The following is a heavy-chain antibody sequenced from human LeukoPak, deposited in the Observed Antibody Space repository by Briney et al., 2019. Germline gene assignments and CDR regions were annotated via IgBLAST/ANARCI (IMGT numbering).Heavy chain of an antibody. J-gene: IGHJ4*02. Sequence: GGSLRLSCAASGFTFSSYGMHWVRQAPGKGLEWVAVISYDGSNKYYADSVKGRFTISRDNSKNTLYLQMNSLRAEDTAVYYCAKDLGTYGGNDIPDDWGQGTLVTVSS. D-gene: IGHD4-23*01. V-gene: IGHV3-30*18. CDR3: AKDLGTYGGNDIPDD. CDR1: GFTFSSYG. CDR2: ISYDGSNK.